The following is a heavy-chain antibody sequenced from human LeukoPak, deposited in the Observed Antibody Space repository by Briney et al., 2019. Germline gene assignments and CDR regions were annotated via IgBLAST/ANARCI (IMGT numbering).Heavy chain of an antibody. Sequence: GASVKVSCKASGYTFTSYDINWVRQATGQGLEWMGWMNPNSGNTGYAQKFQGRVTITRNTSISTAYMELSSLRSEDTAVYYCARGYGSGSYYTNDAFDIWGQGTKVTVSS. V-gene: IGHV1-8*03. D-gene: IGHD3-10*01. CDR1: GYTFTSYD. CDR2: MNPNSGNT. CDR3: ARGYGSGSYYTNDAFDI. J-gene: IGHJ3*02.